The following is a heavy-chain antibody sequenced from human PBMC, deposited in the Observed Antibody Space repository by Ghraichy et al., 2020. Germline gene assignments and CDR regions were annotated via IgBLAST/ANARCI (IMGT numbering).Heavy chain of an antibody. CDR3: ARGPSNSWSNWFDP. CDR2: ISADNGNT. CDR1: DYTLTSYG. D-gene: IGHD6-13*01. V-gene: IGHV1-18*01. Sequence: ASVKVSCKASDYTLTSYGIGWVRQAPGQGLEWMGWISADNGNTNYAQKLQGRVTMTTDTSTSTAYMELRSLISDDTAVYYCARGPSNSWSNWFDPWGQGTLVTVSS. J-gene: IGHJ5*02.